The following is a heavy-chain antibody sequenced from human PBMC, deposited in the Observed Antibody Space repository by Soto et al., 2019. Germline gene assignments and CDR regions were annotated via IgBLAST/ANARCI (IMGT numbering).Heavy chain of an antibody. CDR2: MNPNSGTT. V-gene: IGHV1-8*01. CDR1: GYTFTSYD. Sequence: QVQLVQSGAEVKKPGASVKVSCKASGYTFTSYDFNWVRQATGQGLEWLGWMNPNSGTTGYAQRFQGRVTLTRNTAISTAHMELCSLRSEDKAMYYCASVACTGGRCYYDYWGQGTLVTVSS. D-gene: IGHD2-8*02. J-gene: IGHJ4*02. CDR3: ASVACTGGRCYYDY.